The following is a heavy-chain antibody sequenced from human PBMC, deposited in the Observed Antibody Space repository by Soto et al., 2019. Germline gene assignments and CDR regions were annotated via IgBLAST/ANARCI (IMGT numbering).Heavy chain of an antibody. CDR1: GYSISSSNW. CDR3: ARREIQGPIDY. J-gene: IGHJ4*02. CDR2: IYYSGTT. V-gene: IGHV4-28*01. Sequence: QVQLQESGPGLVKPSDTLSLTCAVSGYSISSSNWWGWIRQPPGKGLEWIGYIYYSGTTYYNPSLKGRGTRSGDTSKNQCSQKLTSVTGVDTAVYYCARREIQGPIDYWGQGTLVTVSS. D-gene: IGHD1-26*01.